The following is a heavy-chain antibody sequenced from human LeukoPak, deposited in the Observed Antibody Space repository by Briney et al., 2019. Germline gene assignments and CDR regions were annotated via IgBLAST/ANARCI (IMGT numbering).Heavy chain of an antibody. CDR2: IYTSGST. CDR1: GGSISSGSYY. V-gene: IGHV4-61*02. CDR3: AREVAAAGVDY. Sequence: PSETLSLTCTVSGGSISSGSYYWSWLRQPAGKGLEWIGRIYTSGSTNYNPSLKSRVTISVDTSKNQFSLKLSSVTAADTAVYYCAREVAAAGVDYWGQGTLVTVSS. D-gene: IGHD6-13*01. J-gene: IGHJ4*02.